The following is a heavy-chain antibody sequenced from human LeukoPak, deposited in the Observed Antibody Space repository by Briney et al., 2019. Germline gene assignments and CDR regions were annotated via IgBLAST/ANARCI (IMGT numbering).Heavy chain of an antibody. CDR2: ISSRSTTI. Sequence: GGSLRLSCAASGFTFSTYSMNWVRQAPGKGLEWVSYISSRSTTIYYADSVKGRFTIYRDNAKNSLDLQMNSLRAEDTAVYYCARDCDILTGYYNFFDYWGQGTLVTVSS. D-gene: IGHD3-9*01. J-gene: IGHJ4*02. V-gene: IGHV3-48*01. CDR1: GFTFSTYS. CDR3: ARDCDILTGYYNFFDY.